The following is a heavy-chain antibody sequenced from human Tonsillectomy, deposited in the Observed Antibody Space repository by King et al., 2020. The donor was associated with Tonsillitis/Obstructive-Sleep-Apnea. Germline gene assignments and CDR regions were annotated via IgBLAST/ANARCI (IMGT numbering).Heavy chain of an antibody. CDR2: INAGNGKT. D-gene: IGHD6-6*01. V-gene: IGHV1-3*01. Sequence: QLVQSGAEVKKPGASMKVSCKASGYTFTNYAMHWVRQAPGQRIEWMGWINAGNGKTKYSQKFQGRLSISRDTSASTAYMELSSLRSEDTAVYYCARDYSSSSGHALDFWGQGTLVTVSS. J-gene: IGHJ4*02. CDR1: GYTFTNYA. CDR3: ARDYSSSSGHALDF.